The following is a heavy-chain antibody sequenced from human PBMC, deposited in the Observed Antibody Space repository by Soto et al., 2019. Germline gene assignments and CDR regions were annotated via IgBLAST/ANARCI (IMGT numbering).Heavy chain of an antibody. CDR3: AGNNPHLGIGVDGRGFDY. CDR1: GFTFSSYG. Sequence: GGSLRLSCAASGFTFSSYGMHWVRQAPGKGLEWVAVIWYDGSNKYYADSVKGRFTISRDNSKKTLFLQMNSLRAEDTAVYYCAGNNPHLGIGVDGRGFDYWGQGTLVTVSS. V-gene: IGHV3-33*01. D-gene: IGHD2-2*03. J-gene: IGHJ4*02. CDR2: IWYDGSNK.